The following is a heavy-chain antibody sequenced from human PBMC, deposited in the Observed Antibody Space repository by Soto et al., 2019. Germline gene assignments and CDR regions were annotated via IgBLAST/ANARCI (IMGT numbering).Heavy chain of an antibody. D-gene: IGHD6-19*01. CDR2: ISYDVSNK. V-gene: IGHV3-30*03. Sequence: QVQLVESGGGVVQPGRSLRLSCAASGFTFSSYGMHWVRQAPGKGLEWVAVISYDVSNKYYADSVKGRFTISRDNSKNTLYLQMNSLRAEDTAVYYCAIYSSGWYPLDYWGQGTLVTVSS. CDR1: GFTFSSYG. J-gene: IGHJ4*02. CDR3: AIYSSGWYPLDY.